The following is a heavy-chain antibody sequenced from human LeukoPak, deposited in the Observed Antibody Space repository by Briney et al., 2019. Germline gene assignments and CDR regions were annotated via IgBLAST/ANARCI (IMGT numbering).Heavy chain of an antibody. CDR1: GGSFSGN. V-gene: IGHV4-34*01. Sequence: SETLSLTCAVFGGSFSGNNEAGSAYPPGKGLEWIGEINHSGSTNYNPSLKSRVTISVDTSRNQFSLKLSSVTAADTAVYYCASQDLYNWNYVDYWGQGTLVTVSS. CDR2: INHSGST. D-gene: IGHD1-20*01. CDR3: ASQDLYNWNYVDY. J-gene: IGHJ4*02.